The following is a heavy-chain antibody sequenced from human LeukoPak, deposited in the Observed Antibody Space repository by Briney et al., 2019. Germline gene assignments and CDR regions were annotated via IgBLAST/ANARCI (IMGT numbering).Heavy chain of an antibody. CDR1: GFTFSDDY. CDR2: IKSKTDGGTT. V-gene: IGHV3-15*01. CDR3: TTINGYSSSWYSRYFDY. D-gene: IGHD6-13*01. Sequence: GGSLRLSCAASGFTFSDDYMDWVRQAPGKGLECVGRIKSKTDGGTTDYAAPVKGRFTVSRDDSKNTLYLQMNSLKTEDTAVYYCTTINGYSSSWYSRYFDYWGQGTLVTVSS. J-gene: IGHJ4*02.